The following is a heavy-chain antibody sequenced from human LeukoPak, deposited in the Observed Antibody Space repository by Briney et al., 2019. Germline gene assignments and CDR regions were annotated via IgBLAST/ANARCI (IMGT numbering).Heavy chain of an antibody. V-gene: IGHV3-21*01. J-gene: IGHJ5*02. CDR1: GFTFSSYS. D-gene: IGHD6-13*01. Sequence: GGSLRLSCAASGFTFSSYSMNWVRQAPGKGLEWVSFISGTSSYIYYADSVKGRFTISRDNAKNSLYLQMNSLRAEDTAVYYCARETIAAAGKGFDPWGQGTLVTVSS. CDR2: ISGTSSYI. CDR3: ARETIAAAGKGFDP.